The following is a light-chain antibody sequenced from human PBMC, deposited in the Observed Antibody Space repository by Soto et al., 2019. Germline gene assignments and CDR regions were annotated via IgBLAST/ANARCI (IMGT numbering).Light chain of an antibody. Sequence: DIPMTQSPSSLSASAGDRVTITCRASQSISSYLNWYQQKPGKAPKLLIYAASSLQSGVPSRFSGSGSGTDFTLTISSLQPEDFATYYCQQSYSTPRTFGQGTKLEIK. V-gene: IGKV1-39*01. J-gene: IGKJ2*01. CDR3: QQSYSTPRT. CDR1: QSISSY. CDR2: AAS.